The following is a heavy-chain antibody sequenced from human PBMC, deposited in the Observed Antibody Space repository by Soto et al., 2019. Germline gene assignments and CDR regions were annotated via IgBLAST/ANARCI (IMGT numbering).Heavy chain of an antibody. Sequence: QVQVVQSGAAVKKPGSSVKVSCKASGGSFSNYGISWVRQAPGQGLEWMGGIIPVFGTPHYAQKFQDRVTITADESTSTVYMEGSSLTSEDTAVYYCARGDATKIIVTTYYGLDVWGQGTTVTVSS. CDR3: ARGDATKIIVTTYYGLDV. CDR2: IIPVFGTP. J-gene: IGHJ6*02. D-gene: IGHD3-22*01. V-gene: IGHV1-69*12. CDR1: GGSFSNYG.